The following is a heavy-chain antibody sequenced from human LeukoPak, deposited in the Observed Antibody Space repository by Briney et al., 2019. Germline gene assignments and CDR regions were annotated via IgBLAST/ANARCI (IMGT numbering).Heavy chain of an antibody. J-gene: IGHJ4*02. V-gene: IGHV4-34*01. CDR3: ARGVARTYYSDTSGYAAADY. Sequence: SETLSLTCAVYGESFSGYYWSWIRQPPGKGLEWIGEINHSGSTNYNPSLKSRVTISVDTSKNQFSLKLSFVTAADTAVYYCARGVARTYYSDTSGYAAADYWGQGTLVTVSS. D-gene: IGHD3-22*01. CDR2: INHSGST. CDR1: GESFSGYY.